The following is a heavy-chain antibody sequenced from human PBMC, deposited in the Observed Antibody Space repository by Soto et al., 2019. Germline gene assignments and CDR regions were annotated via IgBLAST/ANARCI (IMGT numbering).Heavy chain of an antibody. CDR3: ARSPNYYYYGFDV. Sequence: SETLSLTCTVSGGSVSSGDYFWSWLRQSPGKRLEWIAYIYYSGSTNYNPSLKSRATISVDTSKSQISLTLTSMTAADAALYYCARSPNYYYYGFDVWGQGTAVTVSS. J-gene: IGHJ6*02. CDR1: GGSVSSGDYF. D-gene: IGHD3-10*01. CDR2: IYYSGST. V-gene: IGHV4-61*08.